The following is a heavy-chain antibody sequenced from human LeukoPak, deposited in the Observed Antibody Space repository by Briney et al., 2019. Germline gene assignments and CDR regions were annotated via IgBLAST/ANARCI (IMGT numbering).Heavy chain of an antibody. V-gene: IGHV3-30*18. CDR1: GFTFSSYG. Sequence: GGSLRLSCAASGFTFSSYGMHWVRQAPGKGLEWVAVISYDGSNKYYADSVKGRFTISRDDSKNTLYLQMNSLRAEDTAVYYCAKDFDGSGSYYNGNAFDIWGQGTMVTVSS. CDR2: ISYDGSNK. J-gene: IGHJ3*02. D-gene: IGHD3-10*01. CDR3: AKDFDGSGSYYNGNAFDI.